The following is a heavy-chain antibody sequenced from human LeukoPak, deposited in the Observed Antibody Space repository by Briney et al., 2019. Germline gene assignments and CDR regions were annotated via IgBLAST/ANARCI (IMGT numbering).Heavy chain of an antibody. Sequence: GRSLRLSCAASGFTFSSYAMHWVRQAPGKGLEWVAVISYDGSNKYYADSVKGRFTISRDNSKNTLYLQMNSLRAEDTAVYYCARDLDDILTGYYKASGYWGQGTLVTVSS. D-gene: IGHD3-9*01. CDR1: GFTFSSYA. CDR2: ISYDGSNK. J-gene: IGHJ4*02. CDR3: ARDLDDILTGYYKASGY. V-gene: IGHV3-30*04.